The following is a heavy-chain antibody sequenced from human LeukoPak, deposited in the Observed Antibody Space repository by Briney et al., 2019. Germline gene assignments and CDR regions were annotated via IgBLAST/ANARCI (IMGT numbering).Heavy chain of an antibody. J-gene: IGHJ4*02. Sequence: GGSLRLSCAASGFTFSSYSVNWVRQAPGKGLEWVSSISSSSRYIYYADSVKGRFTISRDNAKNSLYLQMNSLRAEDTAVYYCARPNYGGNSDKDYWGQGTLVTVSS. CDR1: GFTFSSYS. D-gene: IGHD4-23*01. CDR3: ARPNYGGNSDKDY. V-gene: IGHV3-21*01. CDR2: ISSSSRYI.